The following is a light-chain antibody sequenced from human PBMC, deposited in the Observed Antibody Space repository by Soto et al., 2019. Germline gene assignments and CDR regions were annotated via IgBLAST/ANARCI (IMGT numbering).Light chain of an antibody. V-gene: IGLV2-8*01. Sequence: QSVLTQPPSASGSPGQSVTISCTGTSGDVGGYKYVSWYQQYPGKAPKLMIYAVNKRPSGVPDRFSGSKSGNTASLTVSGLQAEDEADYYCSSYAGSNNYVFXTGTNLTVL. J-gene: IGLJ1*01. CDR1: SGDVGGYKY. CDR3: SSYAGSNNYV. CDR2: AVN.